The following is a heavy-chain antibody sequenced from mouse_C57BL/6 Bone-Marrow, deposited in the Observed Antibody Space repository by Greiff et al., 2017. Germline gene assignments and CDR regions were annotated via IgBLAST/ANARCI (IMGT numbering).Heavy chain of an antibody. D-gene: IGHD1-1*01. V-gene: IGHV1-82*01. J-gene: IGHJ3*01. CDR3: ARRGDGSSDDWFAY. Sequence: VQLQQSGPELVKPGASVKISCKASGYAFSSSWMNWVKQRPGKGLEWIGRIYPGDGDTNYNGKFKGKATLTADKSSSTAYMQLSSLTSEDSAVYFCARRGDGSSDDWFAYWGQGTLVTVSA. CDR2: IYPGDGDT. CDR1: GYAFSSSW.